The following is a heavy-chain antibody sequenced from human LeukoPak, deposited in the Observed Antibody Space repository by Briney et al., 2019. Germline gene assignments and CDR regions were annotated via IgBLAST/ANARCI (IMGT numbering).Heavy chain of an antibody. Sequence: SETLSLTCAVYGGSFSGYYWSWIRQPPGKGLEWIGEINHSGSTNYNPSLKSRVTISVDTSKNQFSLKRSSVTAADTVVYCCTRKGGGTSHYYYYMDVWGKGTTVTVSS. CDR2: INHSGST. V-gene: IGHV4-34*01. CDR1: GGSFSGYY. J-gene: IGHJ6*03. CDR3: TRKGGGTSHYYYYMDV. D-gene: IGHD2-2*01.